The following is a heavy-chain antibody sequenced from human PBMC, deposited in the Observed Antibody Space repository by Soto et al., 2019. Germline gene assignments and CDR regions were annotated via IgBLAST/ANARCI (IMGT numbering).Heavy chain of an antibody. CDR1: GLSFTRAW. CDR2: IKSKIDGGTT. J-gene: IGHJ4*01. Sequence: EVHLVESGGDLVEPGGSLRLSCVVSGLSFTRAWINWVRQAPGKGLEGVGRIKSKIDGGTTDFAAPVKGRFDISREDSRDIVYLQMCNLKIEDTAVYYCTTVADFTTTLVRFDVWVLGTLVTVSS. CDR3: TTVADFTTTLVRFDV. V-gene: IGHV3-15*07. D-gene: IGHD4-17*01.